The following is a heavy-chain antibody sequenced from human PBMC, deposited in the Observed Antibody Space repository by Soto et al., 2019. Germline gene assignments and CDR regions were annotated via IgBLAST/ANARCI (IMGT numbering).Heavy chain of an antibody. J-gene: IGHJ6*02. CDR3: AHKAGSYGSRYYYGMDV. D-gene: IGHD5-18*01. V-gene: IGHV2-5*01. CDR1: GFSLSTSGVG. Sequence: SGPTLVNPTQTLTLTCTFSGFSLSTSGVGVGWIRQPPGKALEWLALIYWNDDKRYSPSLKSRLTITKDTSKNQVVLTMTNMDPVDTATYYCAHKAGSYGSRYYYGMDVWGQGTTVTVSS. CDR2: IYWNDDK.